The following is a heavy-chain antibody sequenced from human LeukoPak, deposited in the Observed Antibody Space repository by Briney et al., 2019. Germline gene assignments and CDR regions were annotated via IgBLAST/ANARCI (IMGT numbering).Heavy chain of an antibody. J-gene: IGHJ5*02. Sequence: GASVKVSCKASGYTFTSYDINWVRQATGQGLEWMGWMNPNSGNTGYARKFQGRVTMTRNTSISTAYMELSSLRSEDTAVYYCASRYSSGWDPFTAWFDPWAQGTLVTVSS. CDR3: ASRYSSGWDPFTAWFDP. CDR1: GYTFTSYD. V-gene: IGHV1-8*01. CDR2: MNPNSGNT. D-gene: IGHD6-19*01.